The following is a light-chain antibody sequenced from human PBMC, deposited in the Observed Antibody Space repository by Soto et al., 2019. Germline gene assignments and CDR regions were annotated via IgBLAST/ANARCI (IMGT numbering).Light chain of an antibody. CDR2: DAS. V-gene: IGKV1-5*01. J-gene: IGKJ4*01. CDR1: QSISSW. CDR3: QQYNRYPLT. Sequence: DIQMIPSPSSLSASLGDRVTISSLSSQSISSWLSWYHQKPGKAPKLLIYDASSLESGVPSRFSGSGSGTEFTLTISSLQPDEFATYYCQQYNRYPLTFGGGTKVDIK.